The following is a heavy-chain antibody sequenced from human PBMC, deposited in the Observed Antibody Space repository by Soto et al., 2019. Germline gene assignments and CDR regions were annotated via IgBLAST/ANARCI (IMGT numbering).Heavy chain of an antibody. D-gene: IGHD4-17*01. Sequence: PSETLSLTCTVSGGSISSYYWSWIRQPPGKGLEWIGYIYYSGSTNYNPSLKSRVTISVDTSKNQFSLKLSSVTAADTAVYYCARDAGLATVVTPGYFDYWGQGTLVTVSS. CDR3: ARDAGLATVVTPGYFDY. J-gene: IGHJ4*02. V-gene: IGHV4-59*01. CDR2: IYYSGST. CDR1: GGSISSYY.